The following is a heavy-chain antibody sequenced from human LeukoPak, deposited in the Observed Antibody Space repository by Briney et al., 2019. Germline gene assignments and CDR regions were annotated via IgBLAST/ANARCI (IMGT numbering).Heavy chain of an antibody. V-gene: IGHV4-38-2*02. D-gene: IGHD2/OR15-2a*01. Sequence: SETLSLTCTVSGYSISSGYYWGWIRQPPGKGLEWIGNIYHDGSTYYNPSLRSRVTITVDTSKNQFSLKLNSVTAADTAVYYCARSNSIIEGVGYWGQGTLVTVSS. CDR2: IYHDGST. CDR3: ARSNSIIEGVGY. J-gene: IGHJ4*02. CDR1: GYSISSGYY.